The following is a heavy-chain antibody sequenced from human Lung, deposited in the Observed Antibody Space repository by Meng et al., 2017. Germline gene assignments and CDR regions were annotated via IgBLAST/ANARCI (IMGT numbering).Heavy chain of an antibody. J-gene: IGHJ4*02. Sequence: QGPPQESGPGLVKPSGTLSLTCAVSGGSITSSTWWSWVRQTPGKGLEWFGEIFHSGSTNYNPPLESRVTISVDKSKNQFSLKVYSVTAADTATYYCARFDISSSGRGDYWGQGILVTVSS. CDR1: GGSITSSTW. V-gene: IGHV4-4*02. CDR3: ARFDISSSGRGDY. CDR2: IFHSGST. D-gene: IGHD1-26*01.